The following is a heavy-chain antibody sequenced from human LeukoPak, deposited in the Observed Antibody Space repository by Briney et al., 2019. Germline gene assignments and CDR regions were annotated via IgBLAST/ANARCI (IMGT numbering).Heavy chain of an antibody. V-gene: IGHV4-39*01. D-gene: IGHD1-26*01. CDR3: ARGSPRDSGSYYSY. J-gene: IGHJ4*02. Sequence: SETLSLTCTVSGGSISSGSYYWGWIRQPPGKGLEWIGSIYYSGSTYYNPSLKSRVTISVDTSKNQFSLKLSSVTAADTAVYYCARGSPRDSGSYYSYWGQGTLVTVSS. CDR2: IYYSGST. CDR1: GGSISSGSYY.